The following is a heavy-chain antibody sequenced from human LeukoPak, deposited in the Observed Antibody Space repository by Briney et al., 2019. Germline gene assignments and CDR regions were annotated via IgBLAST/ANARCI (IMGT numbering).Heavy chain of an antibody. D-gene: IGHD3-10*01. CDR3: ARRPYGSGSYYDY. Sequence: GGSLRLSCAASGFTFSSYGMHWVRQAPGKGLEWVAVIWYDGSNKYYADSVKGRFTISRDNSKNTLYLQMNSLRAEDTAVYYCARRPYGSGSYYDYWGQGTLVTVSS. CDR2: IWYDGSNK. CDR1: GFTFSSYG. J-gene: IGHJ4*02. V-gene: IGHV3-33*01.